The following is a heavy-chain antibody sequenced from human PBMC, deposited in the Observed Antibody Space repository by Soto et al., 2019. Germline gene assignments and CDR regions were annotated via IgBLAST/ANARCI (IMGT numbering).Heavy chain of an antibody. CDR3: ARDEGGSDYTDFDY. Sequence: EVQLVESGGGLVQPGGSLRLSCAASGFTFSSYSMNWVRQAPGKGLEWVSYISSSSSTIYYADSVKGRFTISRDNAKNSLYLQMNSLRAEDTAVYYCARDEGGSDYTDFDYWGQGTLVTVSS. CDR1: GFTFSSYS. CDR2: ISSSSSTI. J-gene: IGHJ4*02. V-gene: IGHV3-48*01. D-gene: IGHD3-10*01.